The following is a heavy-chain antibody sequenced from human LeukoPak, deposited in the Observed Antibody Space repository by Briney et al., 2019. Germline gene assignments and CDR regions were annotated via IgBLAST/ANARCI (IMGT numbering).Heavy chain of an antibody. CDR3: ASGSYYFDY. CDR1: GGSISSYY. Sequence: PSETLSLTCTVSGGSISSYYWSWIRQPPGKGLEWIGYFSYSGSTKYNPSLKSRVTISVDTSKNQVSVKLSSVTAADTAVYYCASGSYYFDYWGQGTLVTVSS. CDR2: FSYSGST. J-gene: IGHJ4*02. D-gene: IGHD1-26*01. V-gene: IGHV4-59*01.